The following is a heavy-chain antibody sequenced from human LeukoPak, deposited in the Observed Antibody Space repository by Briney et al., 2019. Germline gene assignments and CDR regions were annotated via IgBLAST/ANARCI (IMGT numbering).Heavy chain of an antibody. Sequence: PGGSLRLSCAASGFTFSSYWMHWVRQAPGKGLVWVSRIKSDGSTTNYADSVKGRFTISRDNAKNTLYLQMNSLRAEDTAVYYCARVNGDYRHFDYWGQGTLVTVSS. D-gene: IGHD4-17*01. V-gene: IGHV3-74*01. CDR1: GFTFSSYW. CDR2: IKSDGSTT. CDR3: ARVNGDYRHFDY. J-gene: IGHJ4*02.